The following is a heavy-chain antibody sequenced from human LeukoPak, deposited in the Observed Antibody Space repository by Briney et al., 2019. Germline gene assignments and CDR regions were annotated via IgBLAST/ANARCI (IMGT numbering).Heavy chain of an antibody. CDR1: GCTFSNYA. CDR3: AKWGDYDVLTGYYDSDY. J-gene: IGHJ4*02. D-gene: IGHD3-9*01. Sequence: GGSLRLSCAGSGCTFSNYAMRWVRQAPGKGLEWVSAVCGRDTSTYYTDSVKGRFTISRDNSKNTLYLQMNSLSAEDTAIYYCAKWGDYDVLTGYYDSDYWGQGTLVAASS. V-gene: IGHV3-23*01. CDR2: VCGRDTST.